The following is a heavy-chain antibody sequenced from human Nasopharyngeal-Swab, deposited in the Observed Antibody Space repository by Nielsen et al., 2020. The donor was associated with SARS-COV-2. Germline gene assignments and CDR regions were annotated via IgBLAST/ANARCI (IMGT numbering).Heavy chain of an antibody. Sequence: SGPTLVKPTQTLTLTCTFSGFSLSTSGVGVGWIRQPPGKALEWLALIYWNDDKRYSPSLKSRLTITKDTSKNQVVLTMTNMDPVDTATYYFAHRTIFVVVTYFDYWGQGTLVTVSS. CDR1: GFSLSTSGVG. J-gene: IGHJ4*02. CDR3: AHRTIFVVVTYFDY. CDR2: IYWNDDK. D-gene: IGHD3-3*01. V-gene: IGHV2-5*01.